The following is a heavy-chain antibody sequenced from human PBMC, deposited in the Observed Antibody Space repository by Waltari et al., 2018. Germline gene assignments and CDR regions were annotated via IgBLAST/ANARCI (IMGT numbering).Heavy chain of an antibody. J-gene: IGHJ4*02. V-gene: IGHV3-21*01. CDR2: ISSSSSYI. CDR3: ARGGDYDSSGSDPNFDY. D-gene: IGHD3-22*01. CDR1: GFTFSSYS. Sequence: VESGGGLVKPGGSLRLSCAASGFTFSSYSMNWVRQAPGKGLEWVSSISSSSSYIYYADSVKGRFTISRDNAKNSLYLQMNSLRAEDTAVYYCARGGDYDSSGSDPNFDYWGQGTLVTVSS.